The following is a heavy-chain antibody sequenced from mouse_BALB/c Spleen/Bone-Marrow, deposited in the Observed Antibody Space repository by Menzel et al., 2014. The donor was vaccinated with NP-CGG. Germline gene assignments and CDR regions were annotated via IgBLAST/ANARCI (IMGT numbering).Heavy chain of an antibody. V-gene: IGHV1-15*01. Sequence: QLQECGAEMVRHGASVKLSCKAWGYTLTDYEMHWVKQTPVHGLEWIGAIHPGSGGTAHNQKFKGKAKLTADKSSSTAYMELSSLTSEDSAVYCCTREGLRGAGFVYWGQGTLVTASA. CDR3: TREGLRGAGFVY. CDR2: IHPGSGGT. CDR1: GYTLTDYE. D-gene: IGHD2-4*01. J-gene: IGHJ3*01.